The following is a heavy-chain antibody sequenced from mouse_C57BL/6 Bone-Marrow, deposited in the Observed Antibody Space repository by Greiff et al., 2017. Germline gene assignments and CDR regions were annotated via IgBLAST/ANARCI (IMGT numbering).Heavy chain of an antibody. J-gene: IGHJ3*01. CDR3: AADWSAWFAY. CDR2: ISDGGSYT. V-gene: IGHV5-4*03. Sequence: DVMLVESGGGLVKPGGSLKLSCAASGFTFSSYAMSWVRQTPEKRLEWVATISDGGSYTYYPDNVKGRFTISRDNAKNNLYLQMSHLKSEDTAMYYCAADWSAWFAYWGQGTLVTVSA. CDR1: GFTFSSYA. D-gene: IGHD2-4*01.